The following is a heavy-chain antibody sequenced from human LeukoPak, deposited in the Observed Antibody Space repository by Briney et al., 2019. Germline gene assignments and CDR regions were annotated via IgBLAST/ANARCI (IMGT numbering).Heavy chain of an antibody. CDR3: AKPPSMGSSGYSDY. CDR2: IWYDENNK. V-gene: IGHV3-33*06. D-gene: IGHD3-22*01. Sequence: GGSLRLSCAASGFTFSSYGMHWVRQAPGKGLEWVAVIWYDENNKYYADSVKGRFTISRDNSKNTLYLQMNSLRAEDTAVYYCAKPPSMGSSGYSDYWGQGTLVTVSS. J-gene: IGHJ4*02. CDR1: GFTFSSYG.